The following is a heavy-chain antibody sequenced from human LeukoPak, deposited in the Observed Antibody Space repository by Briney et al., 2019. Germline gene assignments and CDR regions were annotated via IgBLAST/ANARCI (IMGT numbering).Heavy chain of an antibody. CDR2: IYYTGST. Sequence: SETLSLTCTVSGGSISTYYWSWVRQPPGKGLQWIGHIYYTGSTTYNPSLKSRVTISVDRSKNQFSLRLSSVTAADTAVYYCARDITMVWGLVYYGMDVWGQGTTVNVSS. V-gene: IGHV4-59*01. CDR3: ARDITMVWGLVYYGMDV. D-gene: IGHD3-10*01. CDR1: GGSISTYY. J-gene: IGHJ6*02.